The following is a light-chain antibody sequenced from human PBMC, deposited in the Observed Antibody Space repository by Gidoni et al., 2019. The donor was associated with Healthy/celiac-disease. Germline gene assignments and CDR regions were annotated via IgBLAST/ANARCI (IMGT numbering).Light chain of an antibody. Sequence: QSVLTQPPSASGTPGQRVTISCSGSSSNNGSNTVNWYQQLPGTAPKLLIYSNNQRPSGVPDRFSGSKSGTSASLAISGLQSEDEADYYCAAWDDNLNGLYVFGTGTKVTVL. CDR1: SSNNGSNT. CDR2: SNN. V-gene: IGLV1-44*01. CDR3: AAWDDNLNGLYV. J-gene: IGLJ1*01.